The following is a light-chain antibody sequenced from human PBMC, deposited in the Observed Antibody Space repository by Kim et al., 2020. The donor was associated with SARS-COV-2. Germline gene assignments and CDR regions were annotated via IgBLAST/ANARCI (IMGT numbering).Light chain of an antibody. CDR2: GAS. Sequence: PGGGATAPCRASQSVKSSYLAWYQQIPGQPPRLLMYGASKRAAGIPDRFSGSGSGTVFTLTISRLEPEDSAVFYCQLYDSSRWTFGQGTKVDIK. CDR1: QSVKSSY. J-gene: IGKJ1*01. CDR3: QLYDSSRWT. V-gene: IGKV3-20*01.